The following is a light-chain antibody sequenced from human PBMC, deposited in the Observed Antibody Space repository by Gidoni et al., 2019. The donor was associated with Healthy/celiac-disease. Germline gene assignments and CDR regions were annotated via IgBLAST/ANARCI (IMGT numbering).Light chain of an antibody. J-gene: IGKJ4*01. CDR1: QDIINY. V-gene: IGKV1-33*01. CDR3: QQYDNLLLVT. CDR2: DAS. Sequence: DIQMTKSPSSLSASVGDRVTITCQASQDIINYLNWYQQKPGKAPKLLIYDASNLETGVPSRFSGSGSGTDFTFTISSLQPEDIATYYCQQYDNLLLVTFGGGTKVEIK.